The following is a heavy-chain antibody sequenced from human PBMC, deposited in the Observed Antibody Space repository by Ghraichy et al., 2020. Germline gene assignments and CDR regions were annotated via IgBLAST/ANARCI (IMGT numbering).Heavy chain of an antibody. V-gene: IGHV3-23*01. J-gene: IGHJ6*03. CDR1: GFTFRNYA. D-gene: IGHD3-10*01. CDR3: AKDGAGRFDRDTYMDV. Sequence: ETLSLTCTASGFTFRNYALNWVRQAPGRGLEWLGIISGRDINAYYADSVKGRFTISRDNSKNTVYLQANSLRAEDTATYYCAKDGAGRFDRDTYMDVWGRATMVTVSS. CDR2: ISGRDINA.